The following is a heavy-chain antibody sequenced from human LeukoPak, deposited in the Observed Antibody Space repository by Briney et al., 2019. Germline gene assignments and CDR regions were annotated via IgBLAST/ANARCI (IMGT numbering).Heavy chain of an antibody. CDR1: GFTFSSYS. CDR2: ISSSSSYI. D-gene: IGHD3-10*01. CDR3: ARDGYYYGSGSYL. V-gene: IGHV3-21*01. J-gene: IGHJ4*02. Sequence: PGGSLRLSCAASGFTFSSYSMNWVRQAPGKGLEWVSSISSSSSYIYYADSVKGRFTISRDNAKNSLYLQMDSLRAEDTAVYYCARDGYYYGSGSYLWGQGTLVTVSS.